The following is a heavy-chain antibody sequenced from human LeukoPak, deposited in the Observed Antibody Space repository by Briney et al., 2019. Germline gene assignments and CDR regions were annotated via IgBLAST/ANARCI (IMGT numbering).Heavy chain of an antibody. CDR1: GYSFTSYW. J-gene: IGHJ4*02. Sequence: GESLKISCKGSGYSFTSYWIGWVRQMPGKGLEWMGIIYPGDSDTRYSPSFQGQVTISADKSISTAYLQWSSLKASDTAMYYCARQGRVGYGSGSYYPQVAHYYFDYWGQGTLVTVSS. V-gene: IGHV5-51*01. CDR2: IYPGDSDT. D-gene: IGHD3-10*01. CDR3: ARQGRVGYGSGSYYPQVAHYYFDY.